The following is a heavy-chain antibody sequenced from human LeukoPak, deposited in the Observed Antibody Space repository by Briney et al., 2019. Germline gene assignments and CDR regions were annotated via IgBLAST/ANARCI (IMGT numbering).Heavy chain of an antibody. Sequence: SETLSLTCAVYGGSFSGYYWSWIRQPPGKGLEWIGEINHSGSTNYNPSLKSRVTISVDTSKNQFSLKLSSVTAADTAVYYCARDPTKRYCTGGSCYSDYYYMDVWGKGTTVTVSS. CDR1: GGSFSGYY. CDR3: ARDPTKRYCTGGSCYSDYYYMDV. V-gene: IGHV4-34*01. CDR2: INHSGST. D-gene: IGHD2-15*01. J-gene: IGHJ6*03.